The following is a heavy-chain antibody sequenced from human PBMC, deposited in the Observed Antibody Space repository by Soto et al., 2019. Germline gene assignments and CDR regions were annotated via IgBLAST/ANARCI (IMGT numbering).Heavy chain of an antibody. D-gene: IGHD3-22*01. CDR1: GYSFTNYW. CDR2: IHPSDSFT. J-gene: IGHJ4*02. V-gene: IGHV5-10-1*03. Sequence: EVQLVQSGAEVKKPGESLRISCKASGYSFTNYWLSWVRQMPGRGLELMGRIHPSDSFTNYSPSFQGHVSISADKSISTAYLQWSSLKASDTAIYYCARLEVNGRWGQGTLVTVSS. CDR3: ARLEVNGR.